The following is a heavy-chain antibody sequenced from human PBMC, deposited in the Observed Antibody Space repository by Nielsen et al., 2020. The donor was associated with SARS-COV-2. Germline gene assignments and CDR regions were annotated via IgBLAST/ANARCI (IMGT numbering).Heavy chain of an antibody. J-gene: IGHJ4*02. CDR1: GDSMSGNY. CDR2: VTHSGAT. Sequence: SETLSLTCSVSGDSMSGNYWTWIRQPPGKGLEWMGYVTHSGATKYNPSLYSRITVSETTSRGKFFLTLTSVTAADTAVYYCARGRNSVGGFFDFWGQGVLVIVSA. CDR3: ARGRNSVGGFFDF. V-gene: IGHV4-59*01. D-gene: IGHD1-26*01.